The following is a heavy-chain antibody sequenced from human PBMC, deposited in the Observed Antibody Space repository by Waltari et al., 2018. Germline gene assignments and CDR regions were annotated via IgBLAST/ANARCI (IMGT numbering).Heavy chain of an antibody. V-gene: IGHV1-3*01. J-gene: IGHJ4*02. D-gene: IGHD6-19*01. CDR2: INAGNGNT. CDR3: AKDGGWYYLES. CDR1: GYTFTTYP. Sequence: QVQLAQSGAEVKKPGASVKVSCKASGYTFTTYPIHWVRQAPGQGLEWMGWINAGNGNTQYSHNFQGRLTITRDTSATTAYMELSSLTSEDTALYYCAKDGGWYYLESWGQGALVTVSS.